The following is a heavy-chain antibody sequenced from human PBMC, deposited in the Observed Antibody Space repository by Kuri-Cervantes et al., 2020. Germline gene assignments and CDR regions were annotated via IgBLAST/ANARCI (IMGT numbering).Heavy chain of an antibody. CDR3: ARDGPHYGDYEVL. CDR2: IQQDGSEK. D-gene: IGHD4-17*01. Sequence: ETLSLTCAASGFTVSTNYMSWVRQAPGKGLEWVANIQQDGSEKFYVDSVKGRFTISRDNAKNSLYLQMSSLRAEDTAVYYCARDGPHYGDYEVLWGQGTLVTVSS. J-gene: IGHJ4*02. V-gene: IGHV3-7*01. CDR1: GFTVSTNY.